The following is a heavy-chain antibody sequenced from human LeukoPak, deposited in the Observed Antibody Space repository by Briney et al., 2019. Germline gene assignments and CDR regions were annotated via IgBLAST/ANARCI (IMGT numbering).Heavy chain of an antibody. CDR2: INAGNGNT. CDR3: ARDLESGYSFYYGMDV. CDR1: GYTFTSYA. J-gene: IGHJ6*02. V-gene: IGHV1-3*01. Sequence: ASVKVSCKASGYTFTSYAMHWVRQAPGQRLEWMGWINAGNGNTKYSQEFQGRVTITRDTSASTAYMELSSLRSEDTAVYYCARDLESGYSFYYGMDVWGQGTTVTVSS. D-gene: IGHD3-9*01.